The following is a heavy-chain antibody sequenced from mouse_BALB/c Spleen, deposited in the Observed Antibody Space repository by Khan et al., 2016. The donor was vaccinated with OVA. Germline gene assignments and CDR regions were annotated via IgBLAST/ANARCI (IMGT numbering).Heavy chain of an antibody. Sequence: VQLKESGPELMKPGASVKISCKASGYSFSTYYIHWVTRSHGKTLEWIGYIDPCNGGSTYNQKFQGKATLTVDKSSSTAYMHLTSLTSEDSAVYYCARHGSTSWFAYWGQGTLVTVSA. CDR1: GYSFSTYY. CDR3: ARHGSTSWFAY. J-gene: IGHJ3*01. D-gene: IGHD1-1*01. V-gene: IGHV1S135*01. CDR2: IDPCNGGS.